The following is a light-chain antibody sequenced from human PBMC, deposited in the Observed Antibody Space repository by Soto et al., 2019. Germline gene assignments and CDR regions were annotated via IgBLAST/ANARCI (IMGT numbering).Light chain of an antibody. CDR2: DVN. CDR1: SSDVGGYSY. J-gene: IGLJ1*01. CDR3: CSYAGRYTYV. V-gene: IGLV2-11*01. Sequence: SALTQPRSVSGSPGQSVAISCTGTSSDVGGYSYVSWYQQHPGKAPKVMIFDVNKRPSGVPDRFSGSKSGNTASLTISGLQAEDEADYYCCSYAGRYTYVFGTGTKVTVL.